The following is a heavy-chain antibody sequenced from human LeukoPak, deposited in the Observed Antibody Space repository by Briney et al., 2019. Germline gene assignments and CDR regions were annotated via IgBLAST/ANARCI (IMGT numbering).Heavy chain of an antibody. D-gene: IGHD2-21*02. CDR1: GYTFATYG. CDR3: ARDDCGGDCYPNGAYGMDV. V-gene: IGHV1-18*01. CDR2: ISAYNSHT. Sequence: ASVKVSCKASGYTFATYGINWVRQAPGQGLEWMGWISAYNSHTNYAQKLQGRVTMTTDTSTSTAYMELRSLRSDDTAVYYCARDDCGGDCYPNGAYGMDVWGQGTTVTVSS. J-gene: IGHJ6*02.